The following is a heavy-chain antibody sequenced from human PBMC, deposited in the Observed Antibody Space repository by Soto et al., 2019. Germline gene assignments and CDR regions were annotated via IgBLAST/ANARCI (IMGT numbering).Heavy chain of an antibody. D-gene: IGHD2-2*01. CDR1: GGSISSYY. Sequence: SETLSLTCTVSGGSISSYYWSWIRPTPGKGLEWIGYIYYSGSTNYNPSLKSRVTISVDTSKNQFSLKLSSVTAADTAVYYCARQGPFCSSTSCYDYYYMDVWGKGTTVTVSS. V-gene: IGHV4-59*08. CDR2: IYYSGST. CDR3: ARQGPFCSSTSCYDYYYMDV. J-gene: IGHJ6*03.